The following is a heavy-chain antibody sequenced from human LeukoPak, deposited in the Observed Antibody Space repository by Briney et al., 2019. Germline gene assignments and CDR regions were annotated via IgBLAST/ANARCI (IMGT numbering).Heavy chain of an antibody. CDR1: GFTVSGNY. D-gene: IGHD2-15*01. J-gene: IGHJ4*02. CDR3: AKDWSFDLGYCSGGSCFPADY. CDR2: IYSGGST. V-gene: IGHV3-53*01. Sequence: PGGSLRLSCAASGFTVSGNYMSWVRQAPGKGLEWVSIIYSGGSTYYADSVKGRFTISRDNSKNTLYLQMNSLRAEDTAVYYCAKDWSFDLGYCSGGSCFPADYWGQGTLVTVSS.